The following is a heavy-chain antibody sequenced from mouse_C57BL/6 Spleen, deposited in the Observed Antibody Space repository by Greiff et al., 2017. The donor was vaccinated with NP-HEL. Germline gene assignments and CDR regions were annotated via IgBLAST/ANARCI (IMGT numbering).Heavy chain of an antibody. Sequence: QVQLQQSGAELVKPGASVKLSCKASGYTFTSYWMHWVKQRPGQGLEWIGMIHPNSGSTNYNEKFKSKATLTVDKSSSTAYMQLSSLTSEDSAVYYCAREYDYDIDYWGQGTTLTVSS. CDR1: GYTFTSYW. J-gene: IGHJ2*01. CDR2: IHPNSGST. D-gene: IGHD2-4*01. V-gene: IGHV1-64*01. CDR3: AREYDYDIDY.